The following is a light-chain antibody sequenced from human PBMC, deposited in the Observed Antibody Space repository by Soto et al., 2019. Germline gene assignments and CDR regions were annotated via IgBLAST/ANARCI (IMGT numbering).Light chain of an antibody. CDR3: MQGTHWPPMYT. CDR2: QLS. CDR1: QSLVYTDGNTY. V-gene: IGKV2-30*01. Sequence: DVVVTQSPLSLPVTLGQPASISCRSSQSLVYTDGNTYLNWFQQRPGQSQMRVIYQLSNRDSGVPHRFSGSGSGNDFTLKNSGVEAEDVGFYYGMQGTHWPPMYTFGQGTKHEIK. J-gene: IGKJ2*01.